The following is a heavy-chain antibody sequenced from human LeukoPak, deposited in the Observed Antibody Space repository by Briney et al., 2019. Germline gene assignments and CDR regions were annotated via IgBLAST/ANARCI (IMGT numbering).Heavy chain of an antibody. V-gene: IGHV4-34*01. CDR1: GGSFSGYS. D-gene: IGHD5-24*01. Sequence: PSETLYLTCVVYGGSFSGYSWSWIRQPPGKGLEWIGEINQRRNTNYNPSLKSRVTISTDTSKNQFSLKLSSVTAADTAVYFCARHGWHAWYFDLWGRGTLVTVSS. CDR3: ARHGWHAWYFDL. CDR2: INQRRNT. J-gene: IGHJ2*01.